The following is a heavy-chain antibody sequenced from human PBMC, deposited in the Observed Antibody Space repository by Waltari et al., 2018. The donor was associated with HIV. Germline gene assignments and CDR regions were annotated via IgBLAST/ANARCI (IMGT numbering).Heavy chain of an antibody. D-gene: IGHD6-13*01. CDR3: ARNQAAAFYYGMDV. V-gene: IGHV3-7*01. CDR1: GFTFSSFW. CDR2: IKQDGSEK. Sequence: EVQLVESGGGLVQPGGSLRLSCAASGFTFSSFWLSWLPQASGQGLEWVANIKQDGSEKYYVDSVKGRFTISRDNAKNSLYLQMNSLRAEDTAVYYCARNQAAAFYYGMDVWGQGTTVTVSS. J-gene: IGHJ6*02.